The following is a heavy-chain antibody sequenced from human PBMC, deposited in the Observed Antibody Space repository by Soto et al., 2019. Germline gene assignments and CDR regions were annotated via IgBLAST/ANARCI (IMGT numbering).Heavy chain of an antibody. CDR2: ISYDGSKK. D-gene: IGHD1-1*01. J-gene: IGHJ4*02. CDR1: GSTFSSYV. Sequence: SLRLSCAASGSTFSSYVMHWVRQAPGKGLEWVAVISYDGSKKYYADSVKGRFTISRDNSKNTLYLQMNSLRAEDTAVYYCARTPNWYYFDYWGQGTLVTVSS. V-gene: IGHV3-30-3*01. CDR3: ARTPNWYYFDY.